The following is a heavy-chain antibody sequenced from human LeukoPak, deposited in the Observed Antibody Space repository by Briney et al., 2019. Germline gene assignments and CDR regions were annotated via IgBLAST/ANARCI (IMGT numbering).Heavy chain of an antibody. Sequence: GGSLRLSCAASGFTFSSYWMSWVRQAPGKGLEWVANIKQDGSEKYYVDSVKGRFTISRDNAKNSLYLQMNSLRAEDTAVYYCARAGGNYYYYYLDVWGKGTTVIVSS. J-gene: IGHJ6*03. CDR2: IKQDGSEK. CDR3: ARAGGNYYYYYLDV. D-gene: IGHD1-14*01. CDR1: GFTFSSYW. V-gene: IGHV3-7*01.